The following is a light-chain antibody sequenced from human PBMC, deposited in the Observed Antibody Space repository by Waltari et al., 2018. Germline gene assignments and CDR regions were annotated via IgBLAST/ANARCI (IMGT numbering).Light chain of an antibody. V-gene: IGKV1-27*01. J-gene: IGKJ4*01. CDR2: AAS. Sequence: DIQMTQSPSSLSASVGDRVTITCRASQGISNYLAWYQQKPGKVPKLLIYAASTLQSGVPSRFSGSGSGTDFTLTISSLQPEDVATYYCQKYNSAPPEVTFGGGTKVGIK. CDR1: QGISNY. CDR3: QKYNSAPPEVT.